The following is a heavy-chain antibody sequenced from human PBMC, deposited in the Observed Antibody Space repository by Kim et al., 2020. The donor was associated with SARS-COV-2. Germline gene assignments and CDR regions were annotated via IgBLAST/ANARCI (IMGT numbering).Heavy chain of an antibody. CDR3: ARAITGTIFADYYYYGMDV. J-gene: IGHJ6*02. V-gene: IGHV6-1*01. Sequence: TLSLTCAISGDSVSSNSAAWNWIRQSPSRGLEWLGRTYYRSKWYNDYAVSVKSRITINPDTSKNQFSLQLNSVTPEDTAVYYCARAITGTIFADYYYYGMDVWGQGTTVTVSS. CDR1: GDSVSSNSAA. D-gene: IGHD1-7*01. CDR2: TYYRSKWYN.